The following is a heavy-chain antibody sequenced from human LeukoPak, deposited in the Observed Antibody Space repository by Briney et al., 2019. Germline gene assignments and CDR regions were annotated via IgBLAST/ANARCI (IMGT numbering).Heavy chain of an antibody. CDR1: AFTLSDYY. D-gene: IGHD5-12*01. J-gene: IGHJ5*02. V-gene: IGHV3-11*06. CDR2: ISSSSTYT. Sequence: PAGSLTFTCAASAFTLSDYYMRWIPQAPGKGLQWGSYISSSSTYTDHADSVKGRFTISRDNAKNSLHLQMNSLRAEDTAVYYCARDRDIVATILDPWGQGTLVTGSS. CDR3: ARDRDIVATILDP.